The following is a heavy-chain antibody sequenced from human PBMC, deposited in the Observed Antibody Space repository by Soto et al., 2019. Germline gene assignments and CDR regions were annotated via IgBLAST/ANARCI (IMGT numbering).Heavy chain of an antibody. D-gene: IGHD6-13*01. CDR2: IYPGDSDT. CDR1: GYSFTSYW. Sequence: GESLKISCMGSGYSFTSYWIGWVRQMPGKGLEWMGIIYPGDSDTRYSPSFQGQVTISADKSISTAYLQWSSLKASDTAMYYCATTRIAAAGTLGMDVWGQGTTVTVSS. V-gene: IGHV5-51*01. J-gene: IGHJ6*02. CDR3: ATTRIAAAGTLGMDV.